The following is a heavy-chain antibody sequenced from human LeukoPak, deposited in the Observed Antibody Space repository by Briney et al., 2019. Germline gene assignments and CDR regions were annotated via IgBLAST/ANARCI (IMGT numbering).Heavy chain of an antibody. V-gene: IGHV4-59*01. D-gene: IGHD3-10*01. CDR2: IYYSGST. J-gene: IGHJ3*02. CDR1: GGSIISYY. CDR3: ARVLGPILWFGELSGDAFDI. Sequence: KSSETLSLTCTVSGGSIISYYWSWIRQPPGKGLEWIGYIYYSGSTNYNPSLKSRVTISVDTSKNQFSLKLSSVTAADTAVYYCARVLGPILWFGELSGDAFDIWGQGTMVTVSS.